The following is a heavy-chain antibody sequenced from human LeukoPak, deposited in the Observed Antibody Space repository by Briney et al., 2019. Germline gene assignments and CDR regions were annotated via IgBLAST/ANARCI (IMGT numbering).Heavy chain of an antibody. CDR2: ISTTGTI. J-gene: IGHJ4*02. CDR1: GFTFSSYA. V-gene: IGHV3-48*01. D-gene: IGHD3-3*01. CDR3: ARDSLIFGVVTTFDY. Sequence: PGGSLRLSCAASGFTFSSYAMSWVRQAPGKGLEWLSYISTTGTIYYAESVKGRSSISRDNAKNSLYLQMNSLRPEDTAVYYCARDSLIFGVVTTFDYWGQGTLVTVSS.